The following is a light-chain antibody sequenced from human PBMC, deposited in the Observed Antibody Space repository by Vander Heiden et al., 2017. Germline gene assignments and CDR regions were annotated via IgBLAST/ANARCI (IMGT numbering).Light chain of an antibody. CDR3: QQEDNLPTT. CDR1: QDISNY. CDR2: DAS. V-gene: IGKV1-33*01. J-gene: IGKJ3*01. Sequence: DIQMTQSPSSLSASVGDRVTITCQASQDISNYLNWYQQKPGKAPKLLIYDASNLETGVPSRFSGSGSGTDFTFTISSLQPEDIATYYCQQEDNLPTTFGHGTKVDIK.